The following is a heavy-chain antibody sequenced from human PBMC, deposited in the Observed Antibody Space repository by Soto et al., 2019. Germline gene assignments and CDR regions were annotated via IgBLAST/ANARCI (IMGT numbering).Heavy chain of an antibody. CDR3: ARFPVYYDSSGYSDY. CDR1: GGSFSGYY. D-gene: IGHD3-22*01. Sequence: ASETLSLTCAVYGGSFSGYYWSWIRQPPGKGLEWIGEINHSGSTNYNPSLKSRVTISVDTSKNQFSLKLSSVTAADTAVYYCARFPVYYDSSGYSDYWGQGTLVTVSS. V-gene: IGHV4-34*01. CDR2: INHSGST. J-gene: IGHJ4*02.